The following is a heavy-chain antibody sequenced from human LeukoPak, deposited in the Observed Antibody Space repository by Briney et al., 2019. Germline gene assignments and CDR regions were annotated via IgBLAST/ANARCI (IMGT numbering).Heavy chain of an antibody. J-gene: IGHJ6*03. V-gene: IGHV1-46*01. Sequence: ASVKVSCKASGYTFTSYYMHWVRQAPGQGLEWMGIINPSGGSTSYAQKFQGRVTMTRDMSTSTVYMELSSLRSEDTAVYYCGRDRLNRTYYMDVWVKGTTVTVSS. CDR1: GYTFTSYY. CDR3: GRDRLNRTYYMDV. CDR2: INPSGGST. D-gene: IGHD6-25*01.